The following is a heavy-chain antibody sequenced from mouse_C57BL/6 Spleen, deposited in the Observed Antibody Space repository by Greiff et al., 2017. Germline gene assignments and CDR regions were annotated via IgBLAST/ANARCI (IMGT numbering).Heavy chain of an antibody. CDR1: GYSITSDY. J-gene: IGHJ4*01. CDR3: ARFLDGYPYYYAMDY. D-gene: IGHD2-3*01. CDR2: ISYSGST. Sequence: EVKLMESGPGLAKPSQTLSLTCSVTGYSITSDYWNWIRQFPGNKLEYMGYISYSGSTYYNPSLKSRISITRATSKNLYFLQLNSGTTEDTATYCCARFLDGYPYYYAMDYWGQGTSVTVSS. V-gene: IGHV3-8*01.